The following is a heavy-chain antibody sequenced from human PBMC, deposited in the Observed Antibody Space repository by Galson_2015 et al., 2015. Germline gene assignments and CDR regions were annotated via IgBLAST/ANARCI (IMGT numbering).Heavy chain of an antibody. CDR1: GFTFSSYW. D-gene: IGHD6-19*01. V-gene: IGHV3-7*03. J-gene: IGHJ6*02. Sequence: SLRLSCAASGFTFSSYWMSWVRQAPGKGLEWVANIKQDGSEKYYVDSVKGRFTISRDNAKNSLYLQMNSLRAEDTAVYYCARETVAGPVSRYYYYYGMDVWGQGTTVTVSS. CDR3: ARETVAGPVSRYYYYYGMDV. CDR2: IKQDGSEK.